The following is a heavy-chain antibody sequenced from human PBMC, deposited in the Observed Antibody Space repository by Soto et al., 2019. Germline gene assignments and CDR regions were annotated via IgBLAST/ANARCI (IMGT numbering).Heavy chain of an antibody. CDR3: ARDLPLLHKPGISAAGTLSDV. D-gene: IGHD6-13*01. V-gene: IGHV3-48*03. Sequence: EVQLVESGGGLVQPGGSLRLSCAASGFTFSSYEMNWVLQAPGKGLEWVSYISRSGSTIYYADSVKGRFTISRDNAKNPLSLQMNILRAEDTAVYYCARDLPLLHKPGISAAGTLSDVWGQGTTVTVSS. CDR1: GFTFSSYE. CDR2: ISRSGSTI. J-gene: IGHJ6*02.